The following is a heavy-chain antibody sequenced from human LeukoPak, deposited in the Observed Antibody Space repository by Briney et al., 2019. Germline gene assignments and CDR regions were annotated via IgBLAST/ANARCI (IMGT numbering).Heavy chain of an antibody. V-gene: IGHV1-24*01. CDR2: VDPEDGKT. CDR3: ARVSSGYYYYMDV. CDR1: GYILTELS. D-gene: IGHD3-10*01. J-gene: IGHJ6*03. Sequence: ASVKVSCKVSGYILTELSMHWVRQAPGKGLEWMGGVDPEDGKTKHAQKFQGRVTMTEDTSTDTAYMELSSLRSEDTAVYYCARVSSGYYYYMDVWGKGTTVTVSS.